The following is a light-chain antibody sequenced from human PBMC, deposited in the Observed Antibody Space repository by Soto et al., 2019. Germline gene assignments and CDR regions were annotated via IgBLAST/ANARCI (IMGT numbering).Light chain of an antibody. CDR1: SSDVGGYNY. CDR3: SSFAGGGNPVL. Sequence: QSVLTQPPSAYGSLGQSVTISCTGTSSDVGGYNYVSWHQQHPGKAPKVMIYEVTKRPPGVPDRFSGSKSGNTASLTVSVLQAEDEADYYCSSFAGGGNPVLLGGGTTLTVL. CDR2: EVT. V-gene: IGLV2-8*01. J-gene: IGLJ2*01.